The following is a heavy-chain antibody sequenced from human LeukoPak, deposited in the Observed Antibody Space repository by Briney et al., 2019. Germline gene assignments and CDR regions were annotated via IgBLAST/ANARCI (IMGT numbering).Heavy chain of an antibody. Sequence: GGSLRLSCAASGFTFSSYAMSWVRQAPGKGLEWVSAIRGSGDTTYYADSVKGRFTISRDNSKNTLYLQMNSLRAEDTAVYYCAKNRGYTYGPLDYWGQGTLVTVSS. V-gene: IGHV3-23*01. CDR3: AKNRGYTYGPLDY. CDR1: GFTFSSYA. CDR2: IRGSGDTT. D-gene: IGHD5-18*01. J-gene: IGHJ4*02.